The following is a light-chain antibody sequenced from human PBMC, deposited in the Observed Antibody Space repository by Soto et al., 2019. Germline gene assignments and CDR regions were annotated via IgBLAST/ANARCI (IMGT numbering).Light chain of an antibody. V-gene: IGLV1-47*03. J-gene: IGLJ3*02. CDR3: ASWDDSLSSVV. Sequence: QSVLTQPPSASGTPGQTVTISSSGSSSNIGTNYVSWYQQLPGTAPRLLIYGNNQRPAGVPDRFSGSRSGTSASLAISGLWSEDEADYYCASWDDSLSSVVFGGGTKLTV. CDR2: GNN. CDR1: SSNIGTNY.